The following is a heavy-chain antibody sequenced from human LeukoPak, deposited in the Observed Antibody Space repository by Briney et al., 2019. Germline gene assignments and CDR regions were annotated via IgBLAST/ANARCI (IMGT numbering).Heavy chain of an antibody. D-gene: IGHD5-18*01. V-gene: IGHV4-30-2*01. J-gene: IGHJ3*02. Sequence: NPTQTLSLTCTVSGGSISSGGYYWSWIRQPPGKGLEWIGYIYHSGSTYYNPSLKSRVTISVDRSKNQFSLKLSSVTAADTAVYYCARDGYSYGPNAFDIWGQGTMVTVSS. CDR3: ARDGYSYGPNAFDI. CDR1: GGSISSGGYY. CDR2: IYHSGST.